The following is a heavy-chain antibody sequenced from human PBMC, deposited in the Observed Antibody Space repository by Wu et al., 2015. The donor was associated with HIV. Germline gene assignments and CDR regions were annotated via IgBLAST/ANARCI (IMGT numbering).Heavy chain of an antibody. D-gene: IGHD3-22*01. J-gene: IGHJ4*02. CDR3: ARDMTYFYDNSGFYRLDF. Sequence: QVQLVQSGAEVKKPGSSVKVSCKASGGTFSSHPVSWVRQAPGKGLEWMGGIIPRLGTVNYAQMFHGRVTITADELTTTSYMELISLKSDDTAMYYCARDMTYFYDNSGFYRLDFWGQGTFITVTS. CDR2: IIPRLGTV. V-gene: IGHV1-69*13. CDR1: GGTFSSHP.